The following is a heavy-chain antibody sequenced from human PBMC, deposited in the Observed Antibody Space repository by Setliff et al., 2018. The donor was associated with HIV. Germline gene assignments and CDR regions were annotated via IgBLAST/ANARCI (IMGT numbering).Heavy chain of an antibody. CDR3: ARDWRDASGSYYYFDY. Sequence: TLSLTCIVSGASISFDTWSWIRQPPGKALEWLALIYWDDDKRYSPSLKSRLTITKDTSKNQVVLTLTNMDPVDTATYYCARDWRDASGSYYYFDYWGQGTLVTVSS. D-gene: IGHD3-10*01. V-gene: IGHV2-5*08. CDR2: IYWDDDK. CDR1: GASISFDTW. J-gene: IGHJ4*02.